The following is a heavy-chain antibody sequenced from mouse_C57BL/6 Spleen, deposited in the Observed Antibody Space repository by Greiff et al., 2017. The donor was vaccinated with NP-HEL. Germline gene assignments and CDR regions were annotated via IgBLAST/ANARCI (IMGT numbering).Heavy chain of an antibody. Sequence: EVQLVESGGDLVKPGGSLKLSCAASGFTFSSYGMSWVRQTPDKRLEWVATISSGGSYTYYPDSVKGRFTISRDNAKNTLYMKMSSLKSEDTAMYYCARQGNYYGSSTGYFDVWGTGTTVTVSS. J-gene: IGHJ1*03. D-gene: IGHD1-1*01. CDR2: ISSGGSYT. V-gene: IGHV5-6*01. CDR3: ARQGNYYGSSTGYFDV. CDR1: GFTFSSYG.